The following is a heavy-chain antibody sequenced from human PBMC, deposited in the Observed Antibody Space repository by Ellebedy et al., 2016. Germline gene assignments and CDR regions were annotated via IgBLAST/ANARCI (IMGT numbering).Heavy chain of an antibody. CDR2: IVSSGRET. V-gene: IGHV3-21*06. J-gene: IGHJ4*02. D-gene: IGHD3-3*01. CDR1: GLNFNTFF. CDR3: TRDGSEWSRDY. Sequence: GESLKISXTASGLNFNTFFMSWVRQAPGKGLEWVATIVSSGRETHYADPLKGRFTISRDNGMNLVYLQMNSLSVEDTAVYYCTRDGSEWSRDYWGQGTLVTVSS.